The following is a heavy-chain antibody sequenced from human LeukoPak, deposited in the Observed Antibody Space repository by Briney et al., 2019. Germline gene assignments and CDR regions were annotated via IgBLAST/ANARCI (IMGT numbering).Heavy chain of an antibody. CDR1: GYSYTSYR. J-gene: IGHJ4*02. Sequence: GESLKISCKGSGYSYTSYRIGWVGQMPGTGLEWMGIIYPGDSDTRYSPSFQGQVTISADKSISTGYLQWSSLKASDTAMYYCATLRQWSSGPYYWGQGTLVTVSS. D-gene: IGHD6-19*01. V-gene: IGHV5-51*01. CDR3: ATLRQWSSGPYY. CDR2: IYPGDSDT.